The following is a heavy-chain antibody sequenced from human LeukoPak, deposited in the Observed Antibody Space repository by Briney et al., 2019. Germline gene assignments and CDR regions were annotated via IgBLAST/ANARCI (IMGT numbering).Heavy chain of an antibody. CDR1: GGSISSTTFS. CDR2: IYYSGTT. Sequence: SETLSLTCTVSGGSISSTTFSWGWVRQAPGGGLEWLASIYYSGTTNYNPSLKSRVTISVDTSNNQFSLRMNSVTAADTAVYYCARGWHDGLAFYHCPGEWGQGTLVTVSS. D-gene: IGHD2-15*01. J-gene: IGHJ4*02. CDR3: ARGWHDGLAFYHCPGE. V-gene: IGHV4-39*07.